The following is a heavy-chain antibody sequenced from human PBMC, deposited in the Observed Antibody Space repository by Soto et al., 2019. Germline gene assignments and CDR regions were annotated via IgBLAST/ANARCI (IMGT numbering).Heavy chain of an antibody. J-gene: IGHJ6*02. V-gene: IGHV4-30-4*01. Sequence: SETLSLTCTVSGGSISNGDYYWSWIRQPPGKGLEWIAYIYYIGSTYYSPSLKSRVTISVDTSKNQFSLKLSSVTAADTAVYYCARVSRMQVGGYYFGMDVWGQGTTVTVSS. CDR3: ARVSRMQVGGYYFGMDV. CDR1: GGSISNGDYY. CDR2: IYYIGST. D-gene: IGHD3-3*01.